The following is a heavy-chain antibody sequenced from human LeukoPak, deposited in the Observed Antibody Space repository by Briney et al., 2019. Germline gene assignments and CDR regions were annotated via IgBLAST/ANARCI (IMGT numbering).Heavy chain of an antibody. J-gene: IGHJ4*02. Sequence: PWETLSLTCDVSGVSISGTNYYWGWIRQPPGMGLEWIGSIHYRLPTFYNPLLKSRVTISVDTSKNQITLRLRSVTAADTAVYYCARHEEEDGYNAKTPDYWGQGTLVTVSS. V-gene: IGHV4-39*01. CDR3: ARHEEEDGYNAKTPDY. CDR2: IHYRLPT. D-gene: IGHD5-24*01. CDR1: GVSISGTNYY.